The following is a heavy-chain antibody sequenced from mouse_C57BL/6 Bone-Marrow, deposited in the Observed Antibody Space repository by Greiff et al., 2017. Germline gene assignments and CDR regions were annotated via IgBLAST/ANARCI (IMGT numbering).Heavy chain of an antibody. J-gene: IGHJ2*01. V-gene: IGHV14-1*01. CDR3: HLLLQPYYFDY. CDR2: IDPEDGDT. D-gene: IGHD1-1*01. Sequence: EVQLQQSGAELVRPGASVKLSCTASGFNIKDYYMHWVKQRPEQGLEWIGRIDPEDGDTEYAPKFQGKATMTADTSSNTAYLQLSSLTSEDTAVYYCHLLLQPYYFDYWGQGTTLTVSS. CDR1: GFNIKDYY.